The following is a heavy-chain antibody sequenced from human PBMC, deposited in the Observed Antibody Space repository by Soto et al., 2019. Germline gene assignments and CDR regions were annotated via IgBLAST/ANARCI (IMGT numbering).Heavy chain of an antibody. J-gene: IGHJ4*02. CDR1: GYSFSSYW. Sequence: GESLKISCKGSGYSFSSYWIGWVRHMPGKGLEWMGIIYPSDSDTRYSPSIQGQVTLTADKSISTAYLQWSSLKASDTAMSYCARPGAYYYGSGSYSPDDYWGQGTLVTVSS. CDR3: ARPGAYYYGSGSYSPDDY. CDR2: IYPSDSDT. D-gene: IGHD3-10*01. V-gene: IGHV5-51*01.